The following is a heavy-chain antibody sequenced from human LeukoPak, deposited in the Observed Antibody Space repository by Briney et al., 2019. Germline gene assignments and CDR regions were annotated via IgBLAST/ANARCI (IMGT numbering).Heavy chain of an antibody. CDR1: GGSFSSYY. J-gene: IGHJ4*02. Sequence: SETLSLTCAVYGGSFSSYYWSWIRQPPGKGLEWIGEIIHSGITTYNPSLTSRVTISVDTSKSQFSLKLSSVPAADTAVYYCARGSPIVATNGYFNYWGQGTLVTVSS. V-gene: IGHV4-34*01. CDR3: ARGSPIVATNGYFNY. D-gene: IGHD5-12*01. CDR2: IIHSGIT.